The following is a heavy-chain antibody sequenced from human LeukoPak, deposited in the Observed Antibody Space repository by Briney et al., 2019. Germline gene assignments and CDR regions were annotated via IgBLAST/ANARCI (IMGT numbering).Heavy chain of an antibody. J-gene: IGHJ4*02. CDR2: MNPTNGNT. CDR1: GYTFTSYD. D-gene: IGHD3-22*01. CDR3: ARGFERDYYDAGGYYSVD. Sequence: GASVKVSCKASGYTFTSYDINWVRQATGQGLEWMGWMNPTNGNTGYAQKFQGRVTMTRDTSITTAYMELSSLRSEDTAVYFCARGFERDYYDAGGYYSVDWGQGTLVTVSS. V-gene: IGHV1-8*01.